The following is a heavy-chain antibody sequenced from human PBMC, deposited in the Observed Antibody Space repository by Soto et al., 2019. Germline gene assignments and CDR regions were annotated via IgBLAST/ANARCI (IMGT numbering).Heavy chain of an antibody. CDR3: ARVNPYSSGWYGSYYYGMDV. CDR1: GFTFSRYS. V-gene: IGHV3-48*02. D-gene: IGHD6-19*01. Sequence: GGSLRLSCAASGFTFSRYSMNWDRQAPGKGLERFSYISSSSSTIYYADSVKGRFTISRDNAKNSLYLQMNSLRDEDTAVYYCARVNPYSSGWYGSYYYGMDVWGQGTTVTVSS. J-gene: IGHJ6*02. CDR2: ISSSSSTI.